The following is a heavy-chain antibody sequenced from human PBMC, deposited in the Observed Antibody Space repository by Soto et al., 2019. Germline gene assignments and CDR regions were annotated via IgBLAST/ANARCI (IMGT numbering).Heavy chain of an antibody. D-gene: IGHD1-1*01. J-gene: IGHJ1*01. CDR3: AGVRLSAPTTNGFHS. CDR2: MYYSGST. Sequence: NSYYCGGIRLPPGKGLEWIGSMYYSGSTYYNTSLKSRVTVSLDTSKNQFSLKLSSVTAADTAVYFCAGVRLSAPTTNGFHSWAQGPLVTVS. V-gene: IGHV4-39*01. CDR1: NSYY.